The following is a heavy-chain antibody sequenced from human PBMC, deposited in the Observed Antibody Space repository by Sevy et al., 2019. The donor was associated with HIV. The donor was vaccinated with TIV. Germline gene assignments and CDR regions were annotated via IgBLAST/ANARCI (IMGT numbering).Heavy chain of an antibody. CDR2: ISSSSSTI. CDR1: RFTFSSYS. V-gene: IGHV3-48*01. CDR3: ARAVADYIWGSYRYTGGYFDY. D-gene: IGHD3-16*02. J-gene: IGHJ4*02. Sequence: GGSLRFSCAASRFTFSSYSMNWVRQAPGKGLEWVSYISSSSSTIYYADSVKGRFTISRDNAKNSLYLQMNSLRAEDTAVYYCARAVADYIWGSYRYTGGYFDYWGQGTLVTVSS.